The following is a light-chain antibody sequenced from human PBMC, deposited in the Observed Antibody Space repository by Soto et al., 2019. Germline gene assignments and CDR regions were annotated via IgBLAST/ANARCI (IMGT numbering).Light chain of an antibody. J-gene: IGKJ1*01. CDR3: MQALQTPCT. Sequence: DIVMTQSPLSLPVTPGEPASISCRSSQSFLHSNGYNYLDWYLQKPGQSPQLLIYLGSNRASGVPDRFSGSGSGTDFTLKISRVEAEDVGVYYCMQALQTPCTFGQGTKV. V-gene: IGKV2-28*01. CDR2: LGS. CDR1: QSFLHSNGYNY.